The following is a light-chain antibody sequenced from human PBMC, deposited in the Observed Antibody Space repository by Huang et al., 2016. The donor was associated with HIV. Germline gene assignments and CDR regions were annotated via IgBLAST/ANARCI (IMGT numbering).Light chain of an antibody. Sequence: DIVMIQSPLSLSVTPGEAASISCRSSQILLHGNGYNYFEWYLQKPGQSPQLLIYSCSDRAPGVPARFSASGSGTDFSLTISSVEAEDIGIYYFMQSLQTPGTFGQGTRLDIK. J-gene: IGKJ5*01. CDR3: MQSLQTPGT. V-gene: IGKV2-28*01. CDR1: QILLHGNGYNY. CDR2: SCS.